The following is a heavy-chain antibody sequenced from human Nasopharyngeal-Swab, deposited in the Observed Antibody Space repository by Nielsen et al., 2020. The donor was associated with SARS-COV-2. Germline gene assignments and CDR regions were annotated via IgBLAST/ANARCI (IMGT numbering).Heavy chain of an antibody. CDR2: ISAYNGNT. J-gene: IGHJ6*02. Sequence: ASAKVSCKASGYTFTSYGISWVRQAPGQGLEGMGWISAYNGNTNYAQKLQGRVTMTTDTSTSTAYMELRSLRSDDTAVYYCARDSRYFDWHASYYYYGMDVWGQGTTVTVSS. CDR1: GYTFTSYG. V-gene: IGHV1-18*01. CDR3: ARDSRYFDWHASYYYYGMDV. D-gene: IGHD3-9*01.